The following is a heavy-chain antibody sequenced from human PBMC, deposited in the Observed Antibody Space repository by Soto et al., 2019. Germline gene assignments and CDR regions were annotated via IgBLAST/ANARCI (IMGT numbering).Heavy chain of an antibody. D-gene: IGHD3-22*01. Sequence: PGGSLRLSCAASGFTFSSYGMHWVRQAPGKGLEWVAVIWYDGSNKYYADSVKGRFTISRDNSKNTLYLQMNSLRAEDTAVYYCARVGHYHDSSGYYNGGFDYWGQGTLVTVSS. CDR1: GFTFSSYG. J-gene: IGHJ4*02. CDR3: ARVGHYHDSSGYYNGGFDY. CDR2: IWYDGSNK. V-gene: IGHV3-33*01.